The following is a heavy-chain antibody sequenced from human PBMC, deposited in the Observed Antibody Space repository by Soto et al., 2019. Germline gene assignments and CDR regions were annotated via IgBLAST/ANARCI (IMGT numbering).Heavy chain of an antibody. CDR3: ARIGEWSYGMDV. CDR1: GYTFISYD. CDR2: MNPNSGNT. D-gene: IGHD3-10*01. J-gene: IGHJ6*02. Sequence: QVQLVQSGAEVKKPGASVKVYCKASGYTFISYDINWVRQATGQGLEWMGWMNPNSGNTGYAQKFQGRVTMTRNTSISTAYMALSSLRSEDTAVYYCARIGEWSYGMDVWGQGTTVTVSS. V-gene: IGHV1-8*01.